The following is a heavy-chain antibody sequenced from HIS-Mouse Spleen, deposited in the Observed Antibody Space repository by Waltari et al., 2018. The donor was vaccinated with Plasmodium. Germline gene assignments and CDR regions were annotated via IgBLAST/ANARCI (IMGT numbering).Heavy chain of an antibody. D-gene: IGHD6-13*01. CDR2: INPNSGGT. Sequence: QVQLVQSGPEVKKRRDSGNGACTASGYPFTGSHMPRVATAHRQGVEWMGWINPNSGGTNYAQKFQGRVTMTRDTSISTAYMELSRLRSDDTAVYYCARVLGYKAAAGTFVEYFQHWGQGTLVTVSS. J-gene: IGHJ1*01. CDR1: GYPFTGSH. CDR3: ARVLGYKAAAGTFVEYFQH. V-gene: IGHV1-2*02.